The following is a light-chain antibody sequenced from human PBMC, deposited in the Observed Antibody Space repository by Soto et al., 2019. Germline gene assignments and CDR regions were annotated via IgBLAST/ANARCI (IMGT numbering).Light chain of an antibody. CDR1: SSDVGSYSH. J-gene: IGLJ1*01. V-gene: IGLV2-14*01. CDR3: ISYTGSSTSYV. Sequence: QSVLTQPASVSGSPGQSITISCSGTSSDVGSYSHVAWYQQFPGKTPKLIIYEVTYRPSGVSHRFSASKSGNTASLTISELQAGDEADYYCISYTGSSTSYVFGTGTKVTVL. CDR2: EVT.